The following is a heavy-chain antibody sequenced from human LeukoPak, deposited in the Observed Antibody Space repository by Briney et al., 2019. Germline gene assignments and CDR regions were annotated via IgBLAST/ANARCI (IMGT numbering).Heavy chain of an antibody. CDR1: GGSISSYY. V-gene: IGHV4-34*01. CDR3: ARAGDYDYVWGSYRPHYNWFDP. CDR2: INHSGST. J-gene: IGHJ5*02. D-gene: IGHD3-16*02. Sequence: PSETLSLTCTVSGGSISSYYWSWIRQPPGKGLEWIGEINHSGSTNYNPSLKSRVTISVDTSKNQFSLKLSSVTAADTAVYYCARAGDYDYVWGSYRPHYNWFDPWGQGTLVTVSS.